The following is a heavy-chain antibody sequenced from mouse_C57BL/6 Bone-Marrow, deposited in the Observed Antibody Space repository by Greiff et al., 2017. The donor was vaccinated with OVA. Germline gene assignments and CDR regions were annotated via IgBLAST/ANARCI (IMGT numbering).Heavy chain of an antibody. CDR2: IDPSDSYT. J-gene: IGHJ2*01. Sequence: QVQLQQSGAELASPGASVTLSCKASGYTFTDHIMNWVKKRPGQGLEWIGVIDPSDSYTNYNQKFKGKATLTVDTSSSTAYMQLSSLTSEDSAVYYCARRCGYFLDYWGQGTTLTVSS. CDR1: GYTFTDHI. CDR3: ARRCGYFLDY. V-gene: IGHV1-59*01. D-gene: IGHD2-3*01.